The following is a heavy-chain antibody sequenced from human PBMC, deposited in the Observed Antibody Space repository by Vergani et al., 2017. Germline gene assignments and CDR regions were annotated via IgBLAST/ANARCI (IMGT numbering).Heavy chain of an antibody. J-gene: IGHJ6*03. CDR3: ARDKSKRAPAVMGTYYYYMDV. D-gene: IGHD3-16*01. CDR2: IWHDGSNE. CDR1: GFTFNSYG. V-gene: IGHV3-33*01. Sequence: VQLVESGGGVVQPGGSLRLSCAASGFTFNSYGMHWVRQAPGKGLEWVAGIWHDGSNEKYVDSVQGRFTISRDNSKNTLYLEMESLRVEDTAVYFCARDKSKRAPAVMGTYYYYMDVWGKGTKVTVSS.